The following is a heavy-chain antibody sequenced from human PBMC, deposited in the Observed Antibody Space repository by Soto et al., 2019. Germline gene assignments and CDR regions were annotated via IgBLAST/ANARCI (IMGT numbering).Heavy chain of an antibody. CDR3: AGGPQSRFWRGRWFDP. J-gene: IGHJ5*02. Sequence: QVQLVQSGAEVNKPGASVKVSCKASGYTFTDYGISWVRQAPAQGLEWMGWIVTYNGNTNSAQKLQGRVTMTTDTSTSKAYMELRNLRSDDTAVYYCAGGPQSRFWRGRWFDPWGQGTLVTVSS. V-gene: IGHV1-18*01. D-gene: IGHD1-26*01. CDR1: GYTFTDYG. CDR2: IVTYNGNT.